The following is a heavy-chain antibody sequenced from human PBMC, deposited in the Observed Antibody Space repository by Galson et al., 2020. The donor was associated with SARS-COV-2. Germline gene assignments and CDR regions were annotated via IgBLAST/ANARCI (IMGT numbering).Heavy chain of an antibody. Sequence: SETLSLTCAVYGGSFSGYYWSWIRQPPGKGLEWIGEINHSGSTNYNPSLKSRVTISVDTSKNQFSLKLSSVTAADTAVYYCARGQYYYGSGSYYGYWGQGTLVTVSS. CDR3: ARGQYYYGSGSYYGY. D-gene: IGHD3-10*01. CDR2: INHSGST. CDR1: GGSFSGYY. J-gene: IGHJ4*02. V-gene: IGHV4-34*01.